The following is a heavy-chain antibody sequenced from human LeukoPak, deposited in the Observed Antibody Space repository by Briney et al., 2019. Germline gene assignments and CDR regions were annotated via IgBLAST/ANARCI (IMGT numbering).Heavy chain of an antibody. CDR1: GFSFSTYA. V-gene: IGHV3-23*01. J-gene: IGHJ4*02. Sequence: PGGSLRLFCAASGFSFSTYAMSWVRQAPGKGLEWVSTISGNAISTYYADSVKGRFTISRDNSKNTLFLQMNSLRAEDTAVYYCAREGTNWDFDYWGQGTLVTVSS. CDR2: ISGNAIST. CDR3: AREGTNWDFDY. D-gene: IGHD7-27*01.